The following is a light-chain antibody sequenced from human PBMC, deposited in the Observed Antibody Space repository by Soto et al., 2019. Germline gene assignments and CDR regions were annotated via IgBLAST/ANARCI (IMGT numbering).Light chain of an antibody. J-gene: IGKJ1*01. CDR3: QQYYRPWT. V-gene: IGKV4-1*01. CDR2: WAS. CDR1: QSVLYSSNNKNY. Sequence: DIVMTQSPDSLAVSLGERATINCKSSQSVLYSSNNKNYLAWYQQKPGQPPKLLIYWASTRESGVPDRFSGSGSGTDFTLSISSLHAEDVAVYYCQQYYRPWTFGQVTKVEIK.